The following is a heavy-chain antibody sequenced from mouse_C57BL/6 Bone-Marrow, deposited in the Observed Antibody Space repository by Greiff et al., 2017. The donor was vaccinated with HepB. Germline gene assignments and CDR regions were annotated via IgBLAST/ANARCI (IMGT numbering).Heavy chain of an antibody. CDR2: INPYNGGT. CDR1: GYTFTDYY. CDR3: ARDYDAY. Sequence: EVQLQESGPVLVKPGASVKMSCKASGYTFTDYYMNWVKQSHGKSLEWIGVINPYNGGTSYTQKFKGKATLTVDKSSSTAYMELNSLTSEDSAVYYCARDYDAYWGQGTTLTVSS. D-gene: IGHD2-4*01. J-gene: IGHJ2*01. V-gene: IGHV1-19*01.